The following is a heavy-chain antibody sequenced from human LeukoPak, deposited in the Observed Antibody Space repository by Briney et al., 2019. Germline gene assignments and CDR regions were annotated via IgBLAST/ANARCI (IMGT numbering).Heavy chain of an antibody. J-gene: IGHJ4*02. V-gene: IGHV3-30-3*01. CDR2: ISNDGSNK. CDR3: ARQGLYGDCFDY. CDR1: GFTFSNNP. D-gene: IGHD4-17*01. Sequence: GALRLSCAAPGFTFSNNPMHWGRPGPRKGVGGGGVISNDGSNKYYADSVKGRFTISSDNSKNTLYLQMNSLRAEDTAVYYCARQGLYGDCFDYWGQGTLVTVSS.